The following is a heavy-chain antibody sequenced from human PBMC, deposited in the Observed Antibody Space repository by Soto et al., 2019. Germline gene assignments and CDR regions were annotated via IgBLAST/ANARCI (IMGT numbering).Heavy chain of an antibody. D-gene: IGHD2-8*01. V-gene: IGHV3-7*01. J-gene: IGHJ4*02. CDR3: VTHIRLGYCTNGGCVHFDN. CDR1: GFSFNNYW. CDR2: IRQDGNEK. Sequence: EVQLVESGGGLVQPGGSLRLACTASGFSFNNYWMSWVRQAPGKGLEWVSNIRQDGNEKYYVGSVKGRFTISRDNAKNSLYLQLNSLRAEDTAVYYCVTHIRLGYCTNGGCVHFDNWGQGTLVTVSS.